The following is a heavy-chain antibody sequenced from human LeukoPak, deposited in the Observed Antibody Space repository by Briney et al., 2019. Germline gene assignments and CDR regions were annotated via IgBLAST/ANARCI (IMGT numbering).Heavy chain of an antibody. Sequence: SGGSLKLSCAASGFAFSSYGVHWVRQAPGKGLEWVAFIWYDGSNKYYADSVKGRFAISRDNSQNTLYLQMSSLRGDDTAVYYCAKDRGLAFDYWGQGTPVTVTS. CDR2: IWYDGSNK. J-gene: IGHJ4*02. D-gene: IGHD3/OR15-3a*01. CDR1: GFAFSSYG. CDR3: AKDRGLAFDY. V-gene: IGHV3-30*02.